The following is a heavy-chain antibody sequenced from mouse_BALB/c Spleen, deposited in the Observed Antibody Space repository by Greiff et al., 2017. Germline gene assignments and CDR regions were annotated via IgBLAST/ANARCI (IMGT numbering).Heavy chain of an antibody. Sequence: EVQLVESGGGLVKPGGSLKLSCAASGFTFSSYAMSWVRQTPEKRLEWVASISSGGSTYYPDSVKGRFTISRDNARNILYLQMSSLRSEDTAMYYCARRLRLPYYFDYWGQGTTLTVSS. J-gene: IGHJ2*01. D-gene: IGHD1-2*01. V-gene: IGHV5-6-5*01. CDR1: GFTFSSYA. CDR3: ARRLRLPYYFDY. CDR2: ISSGGST.